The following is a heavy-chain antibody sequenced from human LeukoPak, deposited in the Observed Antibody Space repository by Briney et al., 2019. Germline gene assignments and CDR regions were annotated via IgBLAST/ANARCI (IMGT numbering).Heavy chain of an antibody. CDR1: GFTFSSYS. CDR2: ISSSSSTI. Sequence: GGSLRLSCAASGFTFSSYSMNWVRQAPGKGLEWVSYISSSSSTIYYADSVKGRFTISRDNAKNSLYLQMNSLRVEDTAVYYCVSSRWPNHPDYWGQGTLVTVSS. V-gene: IGHV3-48*01. D-gene: IGHD4-23*01. J-gene: IGHJ4*02. CDR3: VSSRWPNHPDY.